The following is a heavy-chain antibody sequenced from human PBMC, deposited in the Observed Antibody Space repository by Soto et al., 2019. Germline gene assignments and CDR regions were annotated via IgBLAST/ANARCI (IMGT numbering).Heavy chain of an antibody. V-gene: IGHV1-46*01. D-gene: IGHD2-8*01. CDR1: GYTFTSYY. CDR2: INPSGGST. Sequence: GASVKVSWKASGYTFTSYYMHWVRQAPGQGLEWMGIINPSGGSTSYAQKFQGRVTMTRDTSTSTVYMELSSLRSEDTAVYYCARDPGRYCTNGVCPFDPWGQGTLVTVSS. CDR3: ARDPGRYCTNGVCPFDP. J-gene: IGHJ5*02.